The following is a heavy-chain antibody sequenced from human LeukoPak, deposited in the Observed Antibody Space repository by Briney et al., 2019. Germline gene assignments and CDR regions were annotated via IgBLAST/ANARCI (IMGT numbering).Heavy chain of an antibody. D-gene: IGHD3-10*01. J-gene: IGHJ5*02. CDR2: INPNSGGT. CDR3: ARDLWFGELLSADGNDP. Sequence: ASVKVSCKASGYTFTGYYMHWVRQAPGQGLEWMGWINPNSGGTNYAQKFQGRVTMTRDTSISTAYMELSRLRSDDTAVYYCARDLWFGELLSADGNDPWGQGTLVTVSS. CDR1: GYTFTGYY. V-gene: IGHV1-2*02.